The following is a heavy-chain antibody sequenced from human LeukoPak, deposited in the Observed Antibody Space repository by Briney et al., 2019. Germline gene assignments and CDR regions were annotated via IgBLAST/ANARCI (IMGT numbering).Heavy chain of an antibody. D-gene: IGHD3-22*01. V-gene: IGHV3-15*01. CDR3: TTEGPFDSSGYSVSPY. CDR1: GFTFSNAW. Sequence: GGSLRLSCAASGFTFSNAWMSWVRHAPGKGLEWVGRIKSKTDGGTTDYAAPVKGRFTISRDDSKNTLYLQMNSLKTEDTAVYYCTTEGPFDSSGYSVSPYWGQGTLVTVSS. CDR2: IKSKTDGGTT. J-gene: IGHJ4*02.